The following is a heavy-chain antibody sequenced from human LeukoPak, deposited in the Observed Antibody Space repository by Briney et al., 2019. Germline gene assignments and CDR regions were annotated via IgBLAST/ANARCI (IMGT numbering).Heavy chain of an antibody. CDR1: GFTLSSYG. D-gene: IGHD3-10*01. CDR2: ISGSGGST. CDR3: AKFGLAGSGRYHDAFDI. J-gene: IGHJ3*02. V-gene: IGHV3-23*01. Sequence: GGSLRLSCAASGFTLSSYGMTWVRQAPGKGLEWVSAISGSGGSTYYADSVKGRSTISRDYSKSTLYLQMNSLRAEDTAVYYCAKFGLAGSGRYHDAFDIWGQGTMVTVSS.